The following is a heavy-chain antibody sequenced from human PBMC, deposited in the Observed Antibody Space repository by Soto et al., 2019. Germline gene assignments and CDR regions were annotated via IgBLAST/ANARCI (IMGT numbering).Heavy chain of an antibody. D-gene: IGHD2-2*01. CDR1: GFTFSSYA. CDR2: ISGSGGST. CDR3: ASEGVSADNYSSYATDV. J-gene: IGHJ6*02. V-gene: IGHV3-23*01. Sequence: GGSLRLSCAASGFTFSSYAMSWVRQAPGKGLEWVSAISGSGGSTYYADSVKGRFTISRDNSKNTLYLQMNSLRAEDTAVYYCASEGVSADNYSSYATDVWGQGPTVNVSS.